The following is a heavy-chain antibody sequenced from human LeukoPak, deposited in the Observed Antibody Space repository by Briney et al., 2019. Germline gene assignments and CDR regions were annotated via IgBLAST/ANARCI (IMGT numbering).Heavy chain of an antibody. Sequence: GGSLRLSCAASGFTFSSYGMHWVRQAPGKGLQWVAFIRYDGSNKYYADSVKGRFTISRDNSKNTLYLQMNSLRADDTAVYYCARGPTTFNFYYYYMDVWGKGTTVTVSS. CDR1: GFTFSSYG. CDR2: IRYDGSNK. V-gene: IGHV3-30*02. CDR3: ARGPTTFNFYYYYMDV. D-gene: IGHD4-17*01. J-gene: IGHJ6*03.